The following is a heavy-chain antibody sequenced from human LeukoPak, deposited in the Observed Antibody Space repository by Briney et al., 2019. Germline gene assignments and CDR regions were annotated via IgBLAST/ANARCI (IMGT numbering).Heavy chain of an antibody. V-gene: IGHV3-48*02. D-gene: IGHD1-26*01. CDR2: ISSSSNTI. CDR1: GFAFSSYS. J-gene: IGHJ4*02. Sequence: HAGGSLRLSCAASGFAFSSYSMNWVRQAPGKGLEWVSYISSSSNTIYYADSVKGRFTISRDNAKNSLYLQMNSLRDEDTAVYFCARDPFIVGPTARWAGRGYFDYWGQGTLVTVSS. CDR3: ARDPFIVGPTARWAGRGYFDY.